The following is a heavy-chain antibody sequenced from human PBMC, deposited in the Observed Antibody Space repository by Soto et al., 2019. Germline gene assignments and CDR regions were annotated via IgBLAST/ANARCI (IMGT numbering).Heavy chain of an antibody. D-gene: IGHD6-19*01. CDR2: VSYSGST. CDR1: GGAIGGYY. V-gene: IGHV4-59*01. J-gene: IGHJ5*02. Sequence: SETLSLTCSLSGGAIGGYYWSWIRQPPGKALEWIGYVSYSGSTDYHPSLKSRVSISIDTSKNQFSLKMIPVTAADTAVYYCARYGSDSGWFFFDPWGQGALVTV. CDR3: ARYGSDSGWFFFDP.